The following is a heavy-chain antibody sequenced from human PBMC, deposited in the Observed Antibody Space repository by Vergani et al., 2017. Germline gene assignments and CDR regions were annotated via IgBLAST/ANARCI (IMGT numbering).Heavy chain of an antibody. D-gene: IGHD1-26*01. CDR2: INSDGDST. J-gene: IGHJ6*03. Sequence: VQLVESGGGLVKPGGSLRLSCGASGFTFSNYWMQWVRQAPGKGLMWVSRINSDGDSTSYAESVKGRFTISRDNAKNTLYLLMDSLRAEYTAVYYCARDGWELLDYFYDMDVWGKGTTVTVSS. CDR1: GFTFSNYW. CDR3: ARDGWELLDYFYDMDV. V-gene: IGHV3-74*02.